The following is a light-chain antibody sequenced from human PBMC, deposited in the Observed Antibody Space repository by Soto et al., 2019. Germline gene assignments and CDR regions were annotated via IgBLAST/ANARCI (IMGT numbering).Light chain of an antibody. V-gene: IGKV1-5*03. CDR1: QSISTW. J-gene: IGKJ1*01. Sequence: DIQMTQSPSTLSASLGDRVTITCRASQSISTWLAWYQQKPGKAPKLLIYKASSLESGVPSRFSGSGSGTEFTLTISSLQPDDFGTYYCQQYNSYWTFGQGTKLEIK. CDR2: KAS. CDR3: QQYNSYWT.